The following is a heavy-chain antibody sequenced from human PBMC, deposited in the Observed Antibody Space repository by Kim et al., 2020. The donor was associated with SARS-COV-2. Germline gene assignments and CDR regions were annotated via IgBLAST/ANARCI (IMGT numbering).Heavy chain of an antibody. D-gene: IGHD3-22*01. CDR1: GYSFTSYW. CDR2: IYPGDSDT. V-gene: IGHV5-51*01. Sequence: GESLKISCKGSGYSFTSYWIGWVRQMPGKGLEWMGIIYPGDSDTRYSPSFQGQVTISADKSISTAYLQWSSLKASDTAMYYCARHTRYYYDSSGYAFQHWGQGTLVTVSS. CDR3: ARHTRYYYDSSGYAFQH. J-gene: IGHJ1*01.